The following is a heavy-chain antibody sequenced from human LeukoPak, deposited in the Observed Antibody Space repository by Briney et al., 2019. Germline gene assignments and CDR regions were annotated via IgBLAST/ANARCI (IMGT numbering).Heavy chain of an antibody. V-gene: IGHV5-51*01. CDR2: IYPGDSDT. CDR1: GYRFTRYW. D-gene: IGHD3-16*01. CDR3: ARLGGPHSPFDN. J-gene: IGHJ4*02. Sequence: GESLQISCKGSGYRFTRYWIGWVRQMPGKGLEWMGIIYPGDSDTRYSPSFQGQVTISADKSVSTAYLQWSSLKASDTGIYFCARLGGPHSPFDNWGQGTRVIVSS.